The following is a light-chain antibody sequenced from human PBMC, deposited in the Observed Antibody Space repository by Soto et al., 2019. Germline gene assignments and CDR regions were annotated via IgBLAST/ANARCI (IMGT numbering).Light chain of an antibody. CDR2: GAS. CDR1: QSVNSNY. Sequence: EIVLTQSPGTLSLSPGERATLSCRASQSVNSNYLAWYRRKPGQAPSLLIYGASTRATGIPGRFSGSGSGTDFTLTITRLEPEDFAVYYGQPYRSSPPTFGQGTKVEIK. J-gene: IGKJ1*01. V-gene: IGKV3-20*01. CDR3: QPYRSSPPT.